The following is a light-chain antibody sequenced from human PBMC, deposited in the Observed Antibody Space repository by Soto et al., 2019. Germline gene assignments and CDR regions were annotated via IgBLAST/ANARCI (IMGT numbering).Light chain of an antibody. CDR2: AAS. J-gene: IGKJ4*01. CDR1: QTLNNY. V-gene: IGKV1-39*01. CDR3: QQSFSPFLT. Sequence: DIQMTQSPSSVSASVGDRVTITCRASQTLNNYLTWFQQKQGKGPKVLIYAASTLQSGVPSRFSGSGSGAEFTLTISSLQPEDFATYYSQQSFSPFLTFGRGIK.